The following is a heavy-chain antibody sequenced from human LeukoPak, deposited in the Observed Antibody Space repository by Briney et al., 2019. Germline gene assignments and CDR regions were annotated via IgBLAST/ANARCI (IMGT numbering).Heavy chain of an antibody. V-gene: IGHV3-53*01. D-gene: IGHD3-10*01. J-gene: IGHJ6*04. CDR3: ARAPGMVRGVSYYYYGMDV. Sequence: GGSLRLSCAASGFTVSSNYMSWVRQAPGKGLEWVSVIYSGGSTYYADSVKGRFTISRDNSKNTLYLQMNCLRAEDTAVYYCARAPGMVRGVSYYYYGMDVWGKGTTVTVSS. CDR1: GFTVSSNY. CDR2: IYSGGST.